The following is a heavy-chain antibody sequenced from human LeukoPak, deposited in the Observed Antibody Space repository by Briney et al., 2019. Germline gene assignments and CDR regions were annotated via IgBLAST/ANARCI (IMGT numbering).Heavy chain of an antibody. CDR2: ISSSSSYI. Sequence: GGSLRLSCAASGFTFSSYSMNWVRQAPGEGLEWVSSISSSSSYIYYADSVKGRFTISRDNPKHSLYLQMNSLRAEDTAVYYCARGWFGFDYWGQGTLVTVSS. CDR3: ARGWFGFDY. CDR1: GFTFSSYS. D-gene: IGHD3-10*01. V-gene: IGHV3-21*01. J-gene: IGHJ4*02.